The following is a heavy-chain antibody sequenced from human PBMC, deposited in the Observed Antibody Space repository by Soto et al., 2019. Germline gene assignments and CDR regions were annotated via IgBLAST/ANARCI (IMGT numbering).Heavy chain of an antibody. CDR2: INHSGST. CDR1: GGSFSGYY. CDR3: ARNPTIFGVVISYYYHYVMDV. D-gene: IGHD3-3*01. Sequence: PSETLSLTCAVYGGSFSGYYWSWTRQPPGKGLEWIGEINHSGSTNYNPSLKSRVTISVDTSKNQFSLKLSSVTAADTAVYYCARNPTIFGVVISYYYHYVMDVWGQGSTVTVSS. J-gene: IGHJ6*02. V-gene: IGHV4-34*01.